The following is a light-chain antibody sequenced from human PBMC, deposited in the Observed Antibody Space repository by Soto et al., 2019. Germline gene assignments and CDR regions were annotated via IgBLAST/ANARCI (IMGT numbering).Light chain of an antibody. CDR3: QQYDNWPRT. CDR1: QSVNSH. Sequence: EIVLTQSPATLSLSPGERATLSCRASQSVNSHLAWYQHKGGQAPRLLIFDASHRATGIPTRFSGSGSGTDFTLTISSLETEDFAVYYCQQYDNWPRTFGQGTKVDIK. V-gene: IGKV3-11*01. J-gene: IGKJ1*01. CDR2: DAS.